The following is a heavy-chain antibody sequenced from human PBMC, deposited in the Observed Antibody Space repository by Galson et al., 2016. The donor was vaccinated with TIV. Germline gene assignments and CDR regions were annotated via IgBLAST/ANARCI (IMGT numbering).Heavy chain of an antibody. V-gene: IGHV3-23*01. D-gene: IGHD6-19*01. CDR3: ARVGSTGWAHYFDY. Sequence: SLRLSCAASGFTFSSYWLSWVRQAPGKGLEWVSSISGSGLSTYYADSVKGRFTISRDNSKNTLYLQMNSLAAEDTAVYYCARVGSTGWAHYFDYWGQGTLVTVSS. CDR2: ISGSGLST. CDR1: GFTFSSYW. J-gene: IGHJ4*02.